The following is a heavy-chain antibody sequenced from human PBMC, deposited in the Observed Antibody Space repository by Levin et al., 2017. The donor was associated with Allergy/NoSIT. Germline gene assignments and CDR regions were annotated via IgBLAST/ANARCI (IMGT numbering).Heavy chain of an antibody. J-gene: IGHJ4*02. D-gene: IGHD2-8*01. V-gene: IGHV4-59*01. CDR1: GGSISLYY. CDR2: IYHIGST. CDR3: AGMTLGCVNSLCYGGYFDY. Sequence: GSLRLSCAVSGGSISLYYWSWIRQPPGKGLEWIGYIYHIGSTNYNPSLKSRVSISVDTSRNQFSLRLSSVTTADTAVYYCAGMTLGCVNSLCYGGYFDYWGQGALVTASS.